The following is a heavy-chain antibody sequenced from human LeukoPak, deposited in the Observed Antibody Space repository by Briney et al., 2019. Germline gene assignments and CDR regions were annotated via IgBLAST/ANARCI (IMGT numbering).Heavy chain of an antibody. V-gene: IGHV3-23*01. CDR2: ISGSGGST. J-gene: IGHJ5*02. Sequence: AGGSLRLSCAASGFTFSSYAMSWVRQAPGKGLEWVSAISGSGGSTYYADSVKGRFTISRDNSKNTLYLQMNSLRAEDTAVYYCAKAQYYYDSSGYYHWGQGTLVTVSS. CDR3: AKAQYYYDSSGYYH. D-gene: IGHD3-22*01. CDR1: GFTFSSYA.